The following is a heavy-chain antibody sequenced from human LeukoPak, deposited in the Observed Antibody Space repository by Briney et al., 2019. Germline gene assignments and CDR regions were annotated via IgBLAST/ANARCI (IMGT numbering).Heavy chain of an antibody. Sequence: XAAXXFXXSSXXMSXVXQXPXXGRXXXAXIKQDGSEKYYVDSVKGRFTISRDNAKNSLYLQMNSLRAEDTAVYYCARDPSQHVGAIGLADYWGQGTLVTVSS. CDR2: IKQDGSEK. J-gene: IGHJ4*02. CDR1: XFXXSSXX. V-gene: IGHV3-7*01. D-gene: IGHD1-26*01. CDR3: ARDPSQHVGAIGLADY.